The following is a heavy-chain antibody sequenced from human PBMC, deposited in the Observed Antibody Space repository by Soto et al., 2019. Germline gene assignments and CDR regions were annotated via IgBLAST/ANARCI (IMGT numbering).Heavy chain of an antibody. CDR2: ISGSGGST. CDR1: GFTFSNYA. D-gene: IGHD6-19*01. J-gene: IGHJ2*01. CDR3: AKAVAGDWYFDL. Sequence: EVQLLESGGGLPQPGGSLRLSCEASGFTFSNYAMSWVRQPPGKGLEWVSVISGSGGSTDYADSVKGRFTISRDNSNNTLYLQMDSLRAEDTAVYYCAKAVAGDWYFDLWGRGTLVTVSS. V-gene: IGHV3-23*01.